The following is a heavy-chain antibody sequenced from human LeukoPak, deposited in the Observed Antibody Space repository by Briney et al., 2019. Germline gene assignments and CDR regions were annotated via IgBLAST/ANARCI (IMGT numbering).Heavy chain of an antibody. CDR1: GFTVSSNY. D-gene: IGHD1-26*01. V-gene: IGHV3-53*01. Sequence: GGSLRLSCAASGFTVSSNYMSWVRQAPGKGLEWVSVIYSGGSTYYADSVKGRFTISRDNSKNTLYLQMNSLRAEDTAVYYCASGSYHPAIYYYMDVWGKGTTVTVSS. CDR2: IYSGGST. J-gene: IGHJ6*03. CDR3: ASGSYHPAIYYYMDV.